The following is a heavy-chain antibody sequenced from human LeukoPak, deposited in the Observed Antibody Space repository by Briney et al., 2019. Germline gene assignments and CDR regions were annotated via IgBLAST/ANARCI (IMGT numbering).Heavy chain of an antibody. J-gene: IGHJ6*02. V-gene: IGHV3-53*01. CDR1: GFTFSDHY. D-gene: IGHD3-9*01. Sequence: GSLRLSCAASGFTFSDHYMDWVRQAPGKGLEWVSTVYSGGSTYYADPVKGRFTISRDNSKNTLFLQMNSLRAEDTAVYYCARDVDYYDIVTGYYQHFGMDVWGQGTTVTVSS. CDR2: VYSGGST. CDR3: ARDVDYYDIVTGYYQHFGMDV.